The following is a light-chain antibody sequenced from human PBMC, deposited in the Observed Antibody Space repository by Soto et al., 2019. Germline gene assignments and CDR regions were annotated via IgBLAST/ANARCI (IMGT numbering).Light chain of an antibody. CDR3: CSYTSSIPYV. V-gene: IGLV2-14*03. Sequence: QSVLTQPASVSGSPGQSITISCTGTSSDVGGYNYVSWYQQHPGKAPKVMIYDVSNRPSGVSNRFSGSKSGNTASLTISGLQAEDEADYYCCSYTSSIPYVFGTGTKLTVL. CDR1: SSDVGGYNY. J-gene: IGLJ1*01. CDR2: DVS.